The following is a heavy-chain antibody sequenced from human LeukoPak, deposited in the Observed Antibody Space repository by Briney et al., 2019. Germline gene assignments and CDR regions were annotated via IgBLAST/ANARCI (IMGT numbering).Heavy chain of an antibody. D-gene: IGHD3-3*01. CDR3: ARDRAAYDFWSGYPLSGMDV. V-gene: IGHV3-66*01. CDR2: IYSGGST. J-gene: IGHJ6*02. CDR1: GFTVSSNY. Sequence: SGGSLRLSCAASGFTVSSNYMSWVRQAPGKGLEWVSVIYSGGSTYYADSVKGRFTISRDNSKNTLYLQMNSLRAEDTAAYYCARDRAAYDFWSGYPLSGMDVWGQGTTVTVSS.